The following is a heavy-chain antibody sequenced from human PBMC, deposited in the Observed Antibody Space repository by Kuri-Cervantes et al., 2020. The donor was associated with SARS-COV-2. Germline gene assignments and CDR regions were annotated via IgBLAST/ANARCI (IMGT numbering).Heavy chain of an antibody. Sequence: SETLSLTCAVYGGSFSGYYWSWIRQPPEKGLEWIWEINHSGSTNYNPSLKSRVTISVDTSKNQFSLKLSSMTAADTAVYYCVRGTRYYDFWSGYLNWGQGTLVTVSS. D-gene: IGHD3-3*01. V-gene: IGHV4-34*01. J-gene: IGHJ4*02. CDR1: GGSFSGYY. CDR2: INHSGST. CDR3: VRGTRYYDFWSGYLN.